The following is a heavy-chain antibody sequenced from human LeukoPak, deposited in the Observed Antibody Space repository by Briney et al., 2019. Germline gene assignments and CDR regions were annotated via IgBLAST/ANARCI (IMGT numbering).Heavy chain of an antibody. CDR2: ISYDGSNK. J-gene: IGHJ4*02. Sequence: PGGSLRLSCAASGFTFSSYAMSWVRQAPGKGLEWVAVISYDGSNKYYADSVKGRFTISRDNSKNTLYLQMNSLRAEDTAVYYCASAYCGGDCYSGPSFDYWGQGTLVTVSS. CDR3: ASAYCGGDCYSGPSFDY. V-gene: IGHV3-30-3*01. D-gene: IGHD2-21*02. CDR1: GFTFSSYA.